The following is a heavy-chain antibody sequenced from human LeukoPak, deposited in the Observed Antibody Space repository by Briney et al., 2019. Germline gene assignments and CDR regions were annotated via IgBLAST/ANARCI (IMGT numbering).Heavy chain of an antibody. CDR3: AREGRARSGSSAFDT. V-gene: IGHV3-48*03. J-gene: IGHJ3*02. D-gene: IGHD1-26*01. CDR1: GFTFSSYE. Sequence: GGSLRLSCAASGFTFSSYEMNWVRQAPGKGLEWVSYISSSGSTIYYADSVKGRFTISRDNAKNSLYLQMNSLRAEDTAVYYCAREGRARSGSSAFDTWGQGTMVTVSS. CDR2: ISSSGSTI.